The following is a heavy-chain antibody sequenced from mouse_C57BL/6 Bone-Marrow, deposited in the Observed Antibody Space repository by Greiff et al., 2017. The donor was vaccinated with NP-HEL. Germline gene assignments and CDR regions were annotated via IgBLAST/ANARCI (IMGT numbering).Heavy chain of an antibody. J-gene: IGHJ2*01. CDR2: IDPSDSYT. D-gene: IGHD1-1*01. CDR3: ARRRTTVVVDY. V-gene: IGHV1-69*01. CDR1: GYTFTSYW. Sequence: VKLQQPGAELVMPGASVKLSCKASGYTFTSYWMHWVKQRPGQGLEWIGEIDPSDSYTNYNQKFKGKSTLTVDKSSSTAYMQLSSLTSEDSAVYYCARRRTTVVVDYWGQGTTLTVSS.